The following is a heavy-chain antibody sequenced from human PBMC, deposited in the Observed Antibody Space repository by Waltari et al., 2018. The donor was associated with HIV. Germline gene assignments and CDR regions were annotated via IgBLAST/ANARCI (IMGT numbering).Heavy chain of an antibody. D-gene: IGHD2-2*01. CDR2: ISISGKFV. CDR1: GFPFSHYS. CDR3: ARDSRDTSWSLNWFDP. J-gene: IGHJ5*02. V-gene: IGHV3-21*01. Sequence: VQLVESGGGPVQPGGPLSLTCAAFGFPFSHYSINRVRQAPGKGLEWVSSISISGKFVYYAYSVKGRFTISRDNAKNSLSLQMNSLSAEDTSVYYCARDSRDTSWSLNWFDPWGQGTLVTVSS.